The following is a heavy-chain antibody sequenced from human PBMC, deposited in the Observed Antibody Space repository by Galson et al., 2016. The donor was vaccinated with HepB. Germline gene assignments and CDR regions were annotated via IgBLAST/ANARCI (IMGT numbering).Heavy chain of an antibody. CDR3: ASDHFGGYSGLDRKFYYYYGLDV. CDR2: ITHSGST. V-gene: IGHV4-34*01. J-gene: IGHJ6*02. Sequence: SETLSLTCAVYGGSFSDYYWSWIRQPPGKGLEWIGEITHSGSTNYNPSLKSRVTISVDTSKSQFSLRLRSVTAADTAVYYCASDHFGGYSGLDRKFYYYYGLDVWGQGTTVTVSS. CDR1: GGSFSDYY. D-gene: IGHD5-12*01.